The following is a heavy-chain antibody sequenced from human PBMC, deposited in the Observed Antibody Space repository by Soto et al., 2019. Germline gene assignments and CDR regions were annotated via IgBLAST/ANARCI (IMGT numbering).Heavy chain of an antibody. CDR3: ARRLGYCTSTSCSFWFDP. D-gene: IGHD2-2*01. V-gene: IGHV4-39*01. J-gene: IGHJ5*02. Sequence: SETLSLTCTVSVGSISSSNYHWGWIRQPPGKGLEWIATIYYSGGAYYNPSLKSRVTISVDTSKNQFSLKLSSVTAADTAVYYCARRLGYCTSTSCSFWFDPWGQGTLVTVS. CDR1: VGSISSSNYH. CDR2: IYYSGGA.